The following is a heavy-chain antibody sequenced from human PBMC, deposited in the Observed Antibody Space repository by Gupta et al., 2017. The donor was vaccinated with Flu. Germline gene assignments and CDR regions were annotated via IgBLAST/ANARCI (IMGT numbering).Heavy chain of an antibody. Sequence: WGWVRQSPGKGLEAIGTIAYGGSSNYNPSLKSRATIFVDTSKNKFSLRLTSVTAADTAVYYCASGIKGTTVTDTFDFWGQGTLVTVSS. CDR2: IAYGGSS. J-gene: IGHJ4*02. V-gene: IGHV4-39*01. D-gene: IGHD2-21*02. CDR3: ASGIKGTTVTDTFDF.